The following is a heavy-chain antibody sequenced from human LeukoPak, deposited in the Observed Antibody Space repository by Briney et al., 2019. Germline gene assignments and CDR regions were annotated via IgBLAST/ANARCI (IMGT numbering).Heavy chain of an antibody. V-gene: IGHV4-61*02. CDR3: ARAPYPYYYDSSGYYEN. CDR2: IYTTGST. Sequence: PSETLSLTCTVSGGSISSGSYYWSWIRQPAGKGLDWIGRIYTTGSTNYNPSLKSRVTISVDTSKNQFSLKLSSVTAADTAVYYCARAPYPYYYDSSGYYENWGQGTLVTVSS. CDR1: GGSISSGSYY. J-gene: IGHJ4*02. D-gene: IGHD3-22*01.